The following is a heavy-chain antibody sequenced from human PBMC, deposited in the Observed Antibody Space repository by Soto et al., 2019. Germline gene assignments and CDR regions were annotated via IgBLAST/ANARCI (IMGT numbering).Heavy chain of an antibody. V-gene: IGHV1-18*01. CDR2: ISGYNGRT. D-gene: IGHD5-18*01. Sequence: GASVKVSCKASGCNFRNFGITWVRQASGLGLEWLGWISGYNGRTSSARNFRDRVVLTTDTATNTAYMELRSLTSDDTAIYYCAREGYSSGFYPFDFWGQGTKVT. CDR3: AREGYSSGFYPFDF. CDR1: GCNFRNFG. J-gene: IGHJ3*01.